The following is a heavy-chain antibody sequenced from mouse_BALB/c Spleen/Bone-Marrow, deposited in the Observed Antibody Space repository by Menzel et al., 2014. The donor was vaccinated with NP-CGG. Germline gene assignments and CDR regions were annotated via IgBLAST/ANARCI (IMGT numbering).Heavy chain of an antibody. Sequence: DVKLVESGGGLVKSGGSLKLSCAASGFTFSNYGMSWVRQTPEKRLEWVATISGGGSYTFYSDSVKGRFTISRDNAKNNLYLQLSSLRAEDTALYYCASHAYYDQTEVSFVYWGQGTLVTVSA. V-gene: IGHV5-9-2*01. CDR2: ISGGGSYT. CDR1: GFTFSNYG. CDR3: ASHAYYDQTEVSFVY. J-gene: IGHJ3*01. D-gene: IGHD2-4*01.